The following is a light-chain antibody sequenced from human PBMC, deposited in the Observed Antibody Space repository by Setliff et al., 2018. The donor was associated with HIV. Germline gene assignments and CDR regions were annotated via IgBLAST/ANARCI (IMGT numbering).Light chain of an antibody. CDR2: EVR. V-gene: IGLV2-14*01. Sequence: QSALTQPASVSGSPGQSITISCTGTSSDVGGYNYVSWYQQHPGKAPKLIIFEVRNRPSGVSNRFSGSKSGNTASLTISGLQAEDEGDYYCSSYAISNTLLFGTGTKGTVL. CDR3: SSYAISNTLL. CDR1: SSDVGGYNY. J-gene: IGLJ1*01.